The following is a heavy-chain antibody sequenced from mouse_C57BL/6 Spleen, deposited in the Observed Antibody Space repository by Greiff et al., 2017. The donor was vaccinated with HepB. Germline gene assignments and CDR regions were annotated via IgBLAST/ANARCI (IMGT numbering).Heavy chain of an antibody. J-gene: IGHJ2*01. CDR2: INYDGSST. D-gene: IGHD1-1*01. Sequence: EVKLLESEGGLVQPGSSMKLSCTASGFTFSDYYMAWVRQVPEKGLEWVANINYDGSSTYYLDSLKSRFIISRDNAKNILYLQMSSLKSEDTATYYCAIDPYGSSYLDYWGQGTTLTVSS. V-gene: IGHV5-16*01. CDR3: AIDPYGSSYLDY. CDR1: GFTFSDYY.